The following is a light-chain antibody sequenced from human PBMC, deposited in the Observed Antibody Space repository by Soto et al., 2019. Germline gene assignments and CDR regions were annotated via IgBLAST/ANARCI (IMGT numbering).Light chain of an antibody. CDR3: QQYNSHSRT. J-gene: IGKJ1*01. CDR2: SSS. CDR1: QSLSSDF. V-gene: IGKV3-20*01. Sequence: EIVLTQSPGTLSLSPGERAILSCRASQSLSSDFLAWYQQKPGQAPRLLIYSSSNRATGIPDRFSGSGSGTDFTLTISRLEPADFAVYYCQQYNSHSRTFGQGTKVDIK.